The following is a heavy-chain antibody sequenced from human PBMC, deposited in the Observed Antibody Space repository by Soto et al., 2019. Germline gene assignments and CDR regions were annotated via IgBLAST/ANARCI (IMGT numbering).Heavy chain of an antibody. CDR3: ARASRYFELSYYYYGMDV. CDR1: GFTFSTYS. J-gene: IGHJ6*02. V-gene: IGHV3-48*01. Sequence: GESLKISCAASGFTFSTYSINWVRQAPGKGLEWVSYISSSTRIIYFADSVEGRFTISRDNAKNSLYLQMNSLRAEDTAVYYCARASRYFELSYYYYGMDVWGQGTTVTVS. CDR2: ISSSTRII. D-gene: IGHD3-9*01.